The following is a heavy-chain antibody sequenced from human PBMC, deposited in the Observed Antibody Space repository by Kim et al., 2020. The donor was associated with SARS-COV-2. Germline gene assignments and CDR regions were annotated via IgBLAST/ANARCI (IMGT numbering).Heavy chain of an antibody. CDR2: ISPGISEI. J-gene: IGHJ6*03. V-gene: IGHV5-51*01. CDR1: GYSFTSHW. D-gene: IGHD2-8*01. CDR3: ARRPNYYYYMDV. Sequence: GESLKISCKGSGYSFTSHWIAWVRQMPGKGLEWMGIISPGISEITYSPSFQGQVTISADTSISTAYLQWSSLKASDTAMYYCARRPNYYYYMDVWGTGTTVTVSS.